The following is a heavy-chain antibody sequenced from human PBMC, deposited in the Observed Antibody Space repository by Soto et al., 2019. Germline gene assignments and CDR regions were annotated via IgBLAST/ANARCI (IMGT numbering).Heavy chain of an antibody. CDR3: ARGSQGSSGWYSADY. CDR2: INPNGGTT. J-gene: IGHJ4*02. D-gene: IGHD6-19*01. CDR1: GYTFTNYY. Sequence: ASVKVSCKASGYTFTNYYMHWVRQAPGQGLEWMGLINPNGGTTSYAQMFQVRVTMTTDASTSTVYMELSSLRSDDTAVYFCARGSQGSSGWYSADYWGQGTPVTAPQ. V-gene: IGHV1-46*01.